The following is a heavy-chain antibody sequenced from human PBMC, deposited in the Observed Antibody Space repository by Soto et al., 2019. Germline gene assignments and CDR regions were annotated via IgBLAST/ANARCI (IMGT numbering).Heavy chain of an antibody. Sequence: QITLKESGPTLVKPTQTLTLTCTFSGFSLSTSGVGVGWIRQPPGKALEWLALIYWDDAKRYSPSLKSRLTITKDTSKNQVVLTMTNMDPVDTATYYCAHRRAHYYGSGSYFKDSLFDYWGQGTLVTVSS. CDR3: AHRRAHYYGSGSYFKDSLFDY. V-gene: IGHV2-5*02. J-gene: IGHJ4*02. D-gene: IGHD3-10*01. CDR2: IYWDDAK. CDR1: GFSLSTSGVG.